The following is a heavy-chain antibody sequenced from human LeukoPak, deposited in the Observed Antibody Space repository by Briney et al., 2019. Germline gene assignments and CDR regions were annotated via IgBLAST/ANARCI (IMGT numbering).Heavy chain of an antibody. V-gene: IGHV3-21*01. D-gene: IGHD2-2*01. CDR3: AADCSSTSCRAY. Sequence: GGSLRLSCAASGFTFSSYAMSWVRQAPGKGLEWVSSISSSSSYIYYADSVKGRFTISRGNAKNSLYLQMNSLRAEDTAVYYCAADCSSTSCRAYWGQGTLVTVSS. J-gene: IGHJ4*02. CDR1: GFTFSSYA. CDR2: ISSSSSYI.